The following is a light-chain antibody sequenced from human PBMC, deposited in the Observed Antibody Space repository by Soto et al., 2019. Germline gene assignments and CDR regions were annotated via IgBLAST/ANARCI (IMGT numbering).Light chain of an antibody. CDR3: SSYTSTSSPYV. V-gene: IGLV2-14*01. J-gene: IGLJ1*01. CDR1: SSDVGGYNY. CDR2: EVS. Sequence: QSVLAHPASVSGSPGQSITISCTGTSSDVGGYNYVSWYQQHPGKAPKLMIYEVSNRPSGVSNRFSGSKSGNTASLTISGLQAEGEADYYCSSYTSTSSPYVFGTGTKVTVL.